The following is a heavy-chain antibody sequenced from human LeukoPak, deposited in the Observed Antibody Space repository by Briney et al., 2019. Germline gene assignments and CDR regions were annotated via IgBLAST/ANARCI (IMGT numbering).Heavy chain of an antibody. D-gene: IGHD6-13*01. CDR1: GGSISSHY. CDR2: IYYSGST. J-gene: IGHJ4*02. V-gene: IGHV4-59*08. CDR3: ARLAAAGLDY. Sequence: PSETLSLTCTVSGGSISSHYWSWLRQPPGKGLEWIGYIYYSGSTNYNPSLKSRVTISVDTSKNRFSLKLSSVTAADTAVYYCARLAAAGLDYWGQGTLVTVSS.